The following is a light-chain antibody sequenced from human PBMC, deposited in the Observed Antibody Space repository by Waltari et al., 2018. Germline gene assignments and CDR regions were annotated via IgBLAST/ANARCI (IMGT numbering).Light chain of an antibody. CDR2: GAS. Sequence: IQMTLSPSFLSASVAPRVTVTCRASQSISSYLNWYQQKPGKAPKLLISGASSLQSGVPSSFIGSGSGTDFTLTISCLQPEDFATYYCQQSYNIPWTFGQGTRVEIK. V-gene: IGKV1-39*01. CDR3: QQSYNIPWT. CDR1: QSISSY. J-gene: IGKJ1*01.